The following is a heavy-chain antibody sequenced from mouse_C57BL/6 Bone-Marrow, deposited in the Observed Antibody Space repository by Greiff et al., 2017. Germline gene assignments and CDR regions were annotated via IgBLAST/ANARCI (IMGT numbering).Heavy chain of an antibody. Sequence: EVKLQESGGDLVKPGGSLKLSCAASGFTFSSYGMSWVRQTPDKRLEWVATISSGGSYTYYPDSVKGRFTISRDNAKNTLYLQMSSLKSEDTAMYYCARRGDDYPAWFAYWGQGTLVTVSA. CDR1: GFTFSSYG. CDR2: ISSGGSYT. J-gene: IGHJ3*01. D-gene: IGHD2-4*01. CDR3: ARRGDDYPAWFAY. V-gene: IGHV5-6*02.